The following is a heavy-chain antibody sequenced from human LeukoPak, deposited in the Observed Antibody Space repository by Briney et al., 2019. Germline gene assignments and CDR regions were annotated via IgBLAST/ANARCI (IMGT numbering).Heavy chain of an antibody. CDR2: IYYSGST. Sequence: SETLSLTCTVSGGSISSYYWSWLRQPPGKGLEWIGHIYYSGSTHYNPSLKSRVTISVDTSKNQFSLKLSSVTAADTAVYYCARHVGNSGSGSYLTYFDYWGQGTLVTVSS. V-gene: IGHV4-59*08. J-gene: IGHJ4*01. D-gene: IGHD3-10*01. CDR3: ARHVGNSGSGSYLTYFDY. CDR1: GGSISSYY.